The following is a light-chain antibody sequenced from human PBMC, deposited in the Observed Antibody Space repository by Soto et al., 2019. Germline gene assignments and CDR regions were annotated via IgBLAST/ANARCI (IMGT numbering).Light chain of an antibody. CDR1: QSVPNSY. Sequence: EIVLTQSPGTLSLSPGERATLSCRSSQSVPNSYLSWYQQKPGHAPRLLINGASSRATGTPDRFSSSGSGSDFTLIIASLQPEDFALYYCLQYGSTPGTSGQGTKVDIK. CDR2: GAS. V-gene: IGKV3-20*01. CDR3: LQYGSTPGT. J-gene: IGKJ1*01.